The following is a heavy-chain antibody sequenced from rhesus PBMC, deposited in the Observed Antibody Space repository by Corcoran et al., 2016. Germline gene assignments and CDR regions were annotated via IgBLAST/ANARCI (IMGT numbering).Heavy chain of an antibody. CDR2: INPKTGGT. D-gene: IGHD4-29*01. Sequence: QVQLVQSGAEVKKPGSSVKVSCKASGYTFTDYYMHWVRQAPGQGLEGRGEINPKTGGTNYAQKFQGRVTRTRDTATSTAYMELSSLRSEDTAVYYCVATTVATFDYWGQGVLVTVSS. V-gene: IGHV1-138*01. CDR3: VATTVATFDY. J-gene: IGHJ4*01. CDR1: GYTFTDYY.